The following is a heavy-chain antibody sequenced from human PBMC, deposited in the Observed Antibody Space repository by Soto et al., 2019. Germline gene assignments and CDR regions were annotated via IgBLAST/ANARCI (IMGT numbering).Heavy chain of an antibody. D-gene: IGHD6-19*01. V-gene: IGHV1-46*01. Sequence: QVQLMQSGAEVKRPGASVKISCKASGYTFINYNMNWVRQAPGQGLEWLGMISPSGDRSAYAPKFRGRVTMTSDTSTSTVYMELNSLSSEDTAVYYCARVRADADVYWGQGTLVIVSS. CDR2: ISPSGDRS. CDR3: ARVRADADVY. J-gene: IGHJ4*02. CDR1: GYTFINYN.